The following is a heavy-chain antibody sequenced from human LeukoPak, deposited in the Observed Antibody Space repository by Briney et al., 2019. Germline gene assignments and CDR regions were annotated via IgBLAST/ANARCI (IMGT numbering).Heavy chain of an antibody. CDR2: ISSSGDST. J-gene: IGHJ4*02. Sequence: PGGPLRLSCAASGFTFSSYAMSWVRQAPGKGLEWVSGISSSGDSTYYADSVKGRFTISRDNSKNTLYLQMSSLRAEDTAVYYCAKGGFGDYFSPGSQLIFYWGQGTLVTVSS. V-gene: IGHV3-23*01. CDR1: GFTFSSYA. CDR3: AKGGFGDYFSPGSQLIFY. D-gene: IGHD2-21*02.